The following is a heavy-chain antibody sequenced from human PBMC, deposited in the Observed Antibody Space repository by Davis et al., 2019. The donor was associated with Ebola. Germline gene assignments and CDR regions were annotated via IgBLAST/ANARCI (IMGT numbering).Heavy chain of an antibody. CDR2: ISSDSDYI. J-gene: IGHJ4*02. CDR3: ARDHIAVAGIFDY. V-gene: IGHV3-21*01. Sequence: GGSLRLSCAASGFTFSTYSMSWVRQAPGKGLEWVSSISSDSDYIYYADSAKGRFTISRDNAKNSLYLQMNSLRAEDTAVYYCARDHIAVAGIFDYWGQGTLVTVSS. CDR1: GFTFSTYS. D-gene: IGHD6-19*01.